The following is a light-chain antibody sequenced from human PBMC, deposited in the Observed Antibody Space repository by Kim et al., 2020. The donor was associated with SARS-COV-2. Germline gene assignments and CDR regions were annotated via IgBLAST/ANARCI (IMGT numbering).Light chain of an antibody. V-gene: IGKV1-39*01. CDR3: QQTYRLSS. CDR1: DTVVTY. Sequence: GDRVTITCRASDTVVTYLNWYQQKPGKAPKLLIYAASKLQTGVPSRFSGSGYGTHFTLTISSLQPDDFATYYCQQTYRLSSFGSGTKLE. CDR2: AAS. J-gene: IGKJ2*01.